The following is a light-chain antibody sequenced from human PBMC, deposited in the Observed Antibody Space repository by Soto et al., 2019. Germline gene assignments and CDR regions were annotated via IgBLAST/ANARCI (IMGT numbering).Light chain of an antibody. CDR1: QSVLYSSNNKNY. CDR2: WAS. J-gene: IGKJ3*01. V-gene: IGKV4-1*01. Sequence: DLVLTPSPDSLAVSLGERATINCKSSQSVLYSSNNKNYLAWYQQKPGQPPKLLIYWASTRESGVPDRFSGSGSGTDFTLTISSLQAEDVAVYYCQQYYSTPPTFGPGTKVDIK. CDR3: QQYYSTPPT.